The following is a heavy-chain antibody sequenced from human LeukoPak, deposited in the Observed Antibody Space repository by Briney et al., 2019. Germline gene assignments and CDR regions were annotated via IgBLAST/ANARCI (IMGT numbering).Heavy chain of an antibody. J-gene: IGHJ4*02. CDR2: IWYDGSNK. Sequence: GGSLRLSCAASGFTFSSYAMSWVRQAPGKGLEWVAVIWYDGSNKYYADSVKGRFTISRDNSKNTLYLQMNSLRAEDTAVYYCARFGGDYDSSGYDYWGQGTLVTVSS. CDR3: ARFGGDYDSSGYDY. V-gene: IGHV3-33*08. CDR1: GFTFSSYA. D-gene: IGHD3-22*01.